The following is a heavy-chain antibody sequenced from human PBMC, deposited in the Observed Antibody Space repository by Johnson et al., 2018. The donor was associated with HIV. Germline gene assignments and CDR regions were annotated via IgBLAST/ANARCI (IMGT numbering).Heavy chain of an antibody. CDR2: ISFDGSNK. CDR1: GFTFSSYA. Sequence: QVQLVESGGGVVQPGRSLRLSCAASGFTFSSYAMHWVRQAPGKGLEWVAVISFDGSNKYYADSVKGRFSISRDNSKNTLYRQMNSLRAEDTAVYYCAKDLGQMTAIPRGAFDIWGQGTMVTVSS. CDR3: AKDLGQMTAIPRGAFDI. D-gene: IGHD2-21*02. V-gene: IGHV3-30*04. J-gene: IGHJ3*02.